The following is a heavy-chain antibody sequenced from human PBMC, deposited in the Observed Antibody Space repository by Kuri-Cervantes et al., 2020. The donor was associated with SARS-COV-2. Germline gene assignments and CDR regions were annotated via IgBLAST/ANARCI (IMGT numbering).Heavy chain of an antibody. CDR3: ARELGGGSV. CDR2: IKQDGSEK. D-gene: IGHD2-15*01. V-gene: IGHV3-7*01. CDR1: GFTFSSYW. Sequence: GESLKISCAASGFTFSSYWMSWVRQAPGKGLEWVANIKQDGSEKYYVDSVKGRFTISRDNAKNSLYLQMNSLRAEDPAVYYCARELGGGSVWGQGTLVTVSS. J-gene: IGHJ4*02.